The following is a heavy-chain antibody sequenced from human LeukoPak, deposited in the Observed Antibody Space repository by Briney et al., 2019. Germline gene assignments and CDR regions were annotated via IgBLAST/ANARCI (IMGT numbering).Heavy chain of an antibody. D-gene: IGHD6-19*01. V-gene: IGHV3-33*01. CDR1: GFTFSSYG. CDR3: ARGVAGRGYNYYGMDD. CDR2: IWYDGSNK. J-gene: IGHJ6*02. Sequence: GGSLRLSCAASGFTFSSYGMHWVRQARGKGLEWVAVIWYDGSNKYYADSVKCRLTISRDNSKNTLYLQMNSLRAEDTAVYYCARGVAGRGYNYYGMDDWGHGNTVAVSS.